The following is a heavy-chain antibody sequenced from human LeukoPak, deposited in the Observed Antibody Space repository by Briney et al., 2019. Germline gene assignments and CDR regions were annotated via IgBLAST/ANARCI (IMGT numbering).Heavy chain of an antibody. V-gene: IGHV3-15*01. J-gene: IGHJ4*02. Sequence: GGSLRLSCAASGFTFSNAWMSWVRQAPGKGLEWVGRIKSKTDGGTTDYAAPVKGRFTISSDDSKNTLYLQMNSLKTEDTAVYYCTTDHTYYYDSSGYTFDYWGQGTLVTVSS. CDR3: TTDHTYYYDSSGYTFDY. D-gene: IGHD3-22*01. CDR1: GFTFSNAW. CDR2: IKSKTDGGTT.